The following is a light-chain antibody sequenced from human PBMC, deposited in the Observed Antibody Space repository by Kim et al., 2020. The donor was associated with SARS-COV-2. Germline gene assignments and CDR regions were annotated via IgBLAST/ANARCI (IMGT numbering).Light chain of an antibody. J-gene: IGLJ3*02. V-gene: IGLV3-21*04. CDR3: QVWDSSSDHWV. CDR1: NIGGKS. CDR2: YDS. Sequence: SYELTQPPSVSVAPGKTATITCGGNNIGGKSVHWYQQRPGQAPVLVIYYDSDRPSGIPERFSGSNSGNTATLTISSVEAGDEADYYCQVWDSSSDHWVFGGGTQLTVL.